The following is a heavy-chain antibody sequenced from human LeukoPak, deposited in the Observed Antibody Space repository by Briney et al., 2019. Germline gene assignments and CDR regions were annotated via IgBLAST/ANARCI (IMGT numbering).Heavy chain of an antibody. CDR2: INAGNGNT. V-gene: IGHV1-3*01. CDR3: AGGYCSSTSCYAFSNWFDP. CDR1: GYTFTSYA. D-gene: IGHD2-2*01. Sequence: GASVKVSRKASGYTFTSYAMHWVRQAPGQRLEWIGWINAGNGNTKYSQKFQGRVTITRDTYASTAYMELSSLRSEDTAVYYCAGGYCSSTSCYAFSNWFDPWGQGTLVTVSS. J-gene: IGHJ5*02.